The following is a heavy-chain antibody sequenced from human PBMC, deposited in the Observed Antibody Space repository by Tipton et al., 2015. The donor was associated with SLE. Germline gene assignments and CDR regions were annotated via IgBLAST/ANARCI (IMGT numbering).Heavy chain of an antibody. Sequence: KFQGRVTITRDTSASTAYMELSSLRSEDTAVYYCARVLTDYYGMDVWGQGTTVTVSS. D-gene: IGHD3-9*01. CDR3: ARVLTDYYGMDV. V-gene: IGHV1-3*01. J-gene: IGHJ6*02.